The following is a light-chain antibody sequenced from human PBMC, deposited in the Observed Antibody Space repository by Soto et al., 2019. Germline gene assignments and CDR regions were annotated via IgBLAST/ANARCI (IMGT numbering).Light chain of an antibody. Sequence: EIVMTQSPAPLSVSPGEIATLSCRASQSVSSNFAWYQQKPAQAPRLLIYGASTMSTGIPARFSGSGSGTEYTLTIGSLQSEDVAVYDCQQYNNWPLTFGQGTKVDIK. CDR1: QSVSSN. V-gene: IGKV3D-15*01. J-gene: IGKJ1*01. CDR2: GAS. CDR3: QQYNNWPLT.